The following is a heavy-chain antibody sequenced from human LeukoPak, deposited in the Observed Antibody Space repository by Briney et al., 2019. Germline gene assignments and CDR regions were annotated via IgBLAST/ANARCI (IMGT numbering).Heavy chain of an antibody. CDR1: GYTLTELS. Sequence: RASVKVSCKVSGYTLTELSTHWVRQAPGKGLEWMGGFDPEDGETIYAQKFQGRVTMTEDTSTDTAYMELSSLRSEDTAVYYCATGEVGYDILTGYYALYWGQGTLVTVSS. D-gene: IGHD3-9*01. CDR2: FDPEDGET. V-gene: IGHV1-24*01. J-gene: IGHJ4*02. CDR3: ATGEVGYDILTGYYALY.